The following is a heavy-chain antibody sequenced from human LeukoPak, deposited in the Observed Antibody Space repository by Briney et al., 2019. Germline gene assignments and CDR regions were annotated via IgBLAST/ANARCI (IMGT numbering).Heavy chain of an antibody. J-gene: IGHJ6*02. CDR3: ARAHIVVVPAARVKRYYGMDV. D-gene: IGHD2-2*01. V-gene: IGHV1-8*01. CDR1: GYTFTSYD. Sequence: GASMKVSCKASGYTFTSYDINWVRQATGQGLEWMGWMNPNSGNTSYAQKFQGRVTMTRNTSISTAYMELSSLRSEDTAVYNCARAHIVVVPAARVKRYYGMDVWGQGTTVTVSS. CDR2: MNPNSGNT.